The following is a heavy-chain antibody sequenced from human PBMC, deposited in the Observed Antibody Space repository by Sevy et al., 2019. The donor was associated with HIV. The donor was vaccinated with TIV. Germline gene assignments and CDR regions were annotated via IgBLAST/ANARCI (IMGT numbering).Heavy chain of an antibody. J-gene: IGHJ4*02. V-gene: IGHV3-7*01. CDR2: IKADGLEK. CDR3: VRDETVTGSVPLNY. CDR1: GFTFSNHW. Sequence: GGSLRLSCAASGFTFSNHWMSWVRQAPGKGLQWVAHIKADGLEKHYVDSVKGRFTISRDNAKKSLYLQMSRLRVEDTALYYSVRDETVTGSVPLNYWGQGTLVTVSS. D-gene: IGHD4-17*01.